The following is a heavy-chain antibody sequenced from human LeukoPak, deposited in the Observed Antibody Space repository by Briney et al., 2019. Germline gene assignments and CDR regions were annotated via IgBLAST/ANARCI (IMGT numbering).Heavy chain of an antibody. CDR2: INPDGSTT. J-gene: IGHJ4*02. Sequence: GGSLRLSCVASGFAFRNYWMYGGREGPGKGLVWLSRINPDGSTTTYADSVKGRSTISRDNSKNTLYLQMNSLRAEDTAVYYCARDNGGNDYWGQGTLVTVSS. CDR3: ARDNGGNDY. V-gene: IGHV3-74*01. D-gene: IGHD4-23*01. CDR1: GFAFRNYW.